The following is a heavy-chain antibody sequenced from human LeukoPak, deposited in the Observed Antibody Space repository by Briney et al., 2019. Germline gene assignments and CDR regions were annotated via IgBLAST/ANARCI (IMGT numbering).Heavy chain of an antibody. Sequence: PSETLSLTCTVSGGSISSYYWSWIRQPAGKGLEWIGRIYTSGSTNYNPSLKSRVTMSVDTSKNQSSLKLSSVTAADTAVYYCARGTYSSSWYSDGMDVWGQGTTVTVSS. J-gene: IGHJ6*02. D-gene: IGHD6-13*01. CDR1: GGSISSYY. CDR3: ARGTYSSSWYSDGMDV. CDR2: IYTSGST. V-gene: IGHV4-4*07.